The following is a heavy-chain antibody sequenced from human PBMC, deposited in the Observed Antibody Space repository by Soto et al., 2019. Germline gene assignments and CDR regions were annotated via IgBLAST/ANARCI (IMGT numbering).Heavy chain of an antibody. CDR1: GLSLSNTY. CDR2: IGSKVDGGTT. CDR3: VTSGVGVVRLDN. D-gene: IGHD1-26*01. Sequence: EVQLVESGGGLVKPGGSLRLSCAASGLSLSNTYMDWVRQTPGKGLGWVGRIGSKVDGGTTEYAAPAKGRFTISRDDSKNTLYLQLDSLKSEDAAVYYCVTSGVGVVRLDNWGQGTLVTVSS. V-gene: IGHV3-15*07. J-gene: IGHJ4*02.